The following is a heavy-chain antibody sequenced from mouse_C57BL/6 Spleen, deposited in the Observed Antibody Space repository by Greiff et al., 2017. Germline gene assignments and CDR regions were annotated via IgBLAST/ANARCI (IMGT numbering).Heavy chain of an antibody. Sequence: VQLQQSGPELVKPGASVKLSCKASGYTFTSYDINWVKQRPGQGLEWIGWIYPRDGSTKYNEKFKGQATLTVDTSSSTAYMELHSLTSEDSAVYCCARSNDYGLYAMDYWGQGTSVTVSS. CDR2: IYPRDGST. D-gene: IGHD2-4*01. CDR3: ARSNDYGLYAMDY. J-gene: IGHJ4*01. V-gene: IGHV1-85*01. CDR1: GYTFTSYD.